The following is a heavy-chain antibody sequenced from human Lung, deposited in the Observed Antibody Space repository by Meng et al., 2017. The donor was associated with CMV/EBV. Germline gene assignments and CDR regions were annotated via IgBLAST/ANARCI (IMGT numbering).Heavy chain of an antibody. V-gene: IGHV3-66*02. D-gene: IGHD1-1*01. CDR3: ARVVRHLWANYYFED. J-gene: IGHJ4*02. CDR2: IYSGGST. CDR1: RFTVSSNY. Sequence: ESLKISCAASRFTVSSNYMTWVRQAPGKGLEWVSTIYSGGSTYYADSVKGRFTVSRDNTKNTLYLQMSSLRPEDTAVYFCARVVRHLWANYYFEDWGQGTXVTVAS.